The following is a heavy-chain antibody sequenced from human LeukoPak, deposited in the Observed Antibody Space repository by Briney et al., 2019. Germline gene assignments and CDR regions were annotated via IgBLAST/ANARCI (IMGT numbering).Heavy chain of an antibody. D-gene: IGHD6-13*01. CDR1: GSTFTDYY. Sequence: ASVKLSCKASGSTFTDYYMHLVRQAPGQGLEWKGWINPNSGGRNYAQKFKGRVTRSRDTSTSAAYVELSRLRSDDTAVYYCARIRGAAASDYWGQGTLVTVSS. J-gene: IGHJ4*02. CDR3: ARIRGAAASDY. CDR2: INPNSGGR. V-gene: IGHV1-2*02.